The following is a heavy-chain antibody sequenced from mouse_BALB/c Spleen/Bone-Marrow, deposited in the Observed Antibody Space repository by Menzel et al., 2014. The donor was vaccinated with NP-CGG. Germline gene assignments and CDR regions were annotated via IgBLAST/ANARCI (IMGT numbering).Heavy chain of an antibody. D-gene: IGHD4-1*01. CDR3: AKSWDWYFDV. Sequence: VQLQQSGPGLVQPSQRLSITCTVSGFSLTSYGVHWVRQSPGKGLEWLGVIWRGGSTDYNAAFMSRLGITKDNSKSQVFFKMNSLQADDTAIYYCAKSWDWYFDVWGAGTSVTVSS. CDR2: IWRGGST. J-gene: IGHJ1*01. CDR1: GFSLTSYG. V-gene: IGHV2-5*01.